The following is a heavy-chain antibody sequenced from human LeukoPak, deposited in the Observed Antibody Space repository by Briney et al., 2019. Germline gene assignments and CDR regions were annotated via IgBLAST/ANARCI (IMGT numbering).Heavy chain of an antibody. CDR1: GFTVSSNY. Sequence: GGSLRLSCAASGFTVSSNYMSWVRQAPGKGLEWVSVIYSGGSTYYADSVKGRFTISRDNSKNTLYLQMNSLRAEDTAVYYCASGLLWFGELFRDSSGSYFDYWGQGTLVTVSS. CDR2: IYSGGST. CDR3: ASGLLWFGELFRDSSGSYFDY. J-gene: IGHJ4*02. D-gene: IGHD3-10*01. V-gene: IGHV3-53*01.